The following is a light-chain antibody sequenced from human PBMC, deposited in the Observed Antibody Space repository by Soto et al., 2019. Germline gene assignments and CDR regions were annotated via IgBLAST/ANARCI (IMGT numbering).Light chain of an antibody. V-gene: IGKV1-9*01. CDR2: AAS. CDR3: QQLNSYPLT. J-gene: IGKJ4*01. CDR1: EVISSC. Sequence: DIQLTQSPSFLSSSVVDRVAITCWASEVISSCLAWYQQKPGKAPKLLIYAASTLQSGVPSRFSGSGSGTEFTLTISSLQPEDFATYYCQQLNSYPLTFGGGTKVEIK.